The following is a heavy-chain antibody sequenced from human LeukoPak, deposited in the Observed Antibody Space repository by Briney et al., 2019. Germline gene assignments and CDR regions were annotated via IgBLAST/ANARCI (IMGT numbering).Heavy chain of an antibody. Sequence: SVNVSCKASGGTFSSYAISWVRQAPGQGLEWMGGIIPIFGTANYAQKFQGRVTITADESTSTAYMELSSLRSEDTAVYYCARDPGLIAVEYYFDYWGQGTLVTVSS. CDR2: IIPIFGTA. V-gene: IGHV1-69*13. CDR1: GGTFSSYA. CDR3: ARDPGLIAVEYYFDY. D-gene: IGHD6-19*01. J-gene: IGHJ4*02.